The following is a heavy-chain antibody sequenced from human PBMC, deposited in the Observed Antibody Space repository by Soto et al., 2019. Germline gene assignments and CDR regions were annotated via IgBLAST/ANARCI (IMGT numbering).Heavy chain of an antibody. Sequence: QVQLVQSGAEVKEPGASVKVSCKASGYILTSNYLHWVRQAPGQGLEWMGIINPSGDATTYAQKYQGRVTMSKDTSTNTAYMELSGLTSDDTAVYYCARGLNSDGYYSPWGQGTLVTASS. CDR3: ARGLNSDGYYSP. CDR2: INPSGDAT. CDR1: GYILTSNY. J-gene: IGHJ4*02. V-gene: IGHV1-46*01. D-gene: IGHD3-22*01.